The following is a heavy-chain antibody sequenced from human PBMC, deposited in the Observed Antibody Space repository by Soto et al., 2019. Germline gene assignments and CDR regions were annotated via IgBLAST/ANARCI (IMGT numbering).Heavy chain of an antibody. CDR1: GGSISSSSYY. J-gene: IGHJ6*02. CDR2: IYYSGST. CDR3: AGAAGTFGYYYYYGMDV. Sequence: SETLSLTCTVSGGSISSSSYYWGWIRQPPGKGLEWIGSIYYSGSTYYNPSLKSRVTISVDTSKNRFSLKLSSVTAADTAVYYCAGAAGTFGYYYYYGMDVWGQGTTVT. V-gene: IGHV4-39*01. D-gene: IGHD6-13*01.